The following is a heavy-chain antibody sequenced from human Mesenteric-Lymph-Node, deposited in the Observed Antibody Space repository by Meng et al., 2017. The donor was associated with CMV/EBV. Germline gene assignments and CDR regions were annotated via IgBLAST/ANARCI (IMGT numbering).Heavy chain of an antibody. D-gene: IGHD5-12*01. CDR1: GYTFTSYG. V-gene: IGHV1-18*01. CDR2: VSAYNGNT. Sequence: CKASGYTFTSYGITWVRQAPGQGLEWMGWVSAYNGNTNYAQKLQGRITMTRNTSISTAYMELSSLRSEDTAVYYCARGRGYSGYDLGYWGQGTLVTVSS. J-gene: IGHJ4*02. CDR3: ARGRGYSGYDLGY.